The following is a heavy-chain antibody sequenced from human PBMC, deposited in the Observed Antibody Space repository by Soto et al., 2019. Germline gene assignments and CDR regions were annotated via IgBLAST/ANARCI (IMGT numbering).Heavy chain of an antibody. D-gene: IGHD3-10*01. J-gene: IGHJ3*01. CDR2: ISHDGSNT. Sequence: PGGSLRLSCGASRLSFSSYAMNWVRQAPGKGLEWVAVISHDGSNTYYGDSVKGRFTISRDNSENTLFLQMNSPRAEDTAVYYCAKPYYGAGSYYPDAFDVWGQGTSVTVSS. CDR3: AKPYYGAGSYYPDAFDV. V-gene: IGHV3-30*18. CDR1: RLSFSSYA.